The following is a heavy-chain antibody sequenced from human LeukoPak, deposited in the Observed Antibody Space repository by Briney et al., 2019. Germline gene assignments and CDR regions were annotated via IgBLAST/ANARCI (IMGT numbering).Heavy chain of an antibody. D-gene: IGHD3-16*01. J-gene: IGHJ5*02. CDR2: ITGSGGNR. CDR1: GFTFSSHG. Sequence: GETLRLSCAASGFTFSSHGMNWVRQDPGKGLEWVSGITGSGGNRYYADSVKGRFTISRDNSKNTLYLQMNSLRAEDTAVYYCAKDDNYIRFLSWGQGTLVTVSS. CDR3: AKDDNYIRFLS. V-gene: IGHV3-23*01.